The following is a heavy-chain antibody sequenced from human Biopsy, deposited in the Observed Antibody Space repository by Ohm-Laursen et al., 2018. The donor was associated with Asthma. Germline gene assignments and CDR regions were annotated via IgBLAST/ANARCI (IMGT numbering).Heavy chain of an antibody. J-gene: IGHJ4*02. CDR3: ARKAGSCISRTCYSLDF. V-gene: IGHV1-69*13. D-gene: IGHD2-2*01. CDR1: GGTFNAYV. Sequence: SVKVSCKSLGGTFNAYVIGWVRQAPGQGLEWMGGINSVFGTTTYPQKFQDRVTITADDSTSTVYMELSSLRSEDTAVYYCARKAGSCISRTCYSLDFRGQGTLVTVSS. CDR2: INSVFGTT.